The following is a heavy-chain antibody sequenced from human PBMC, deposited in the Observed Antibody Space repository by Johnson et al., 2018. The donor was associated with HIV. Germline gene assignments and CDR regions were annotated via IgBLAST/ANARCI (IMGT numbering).Heavy chain of an antibody. CDR2: IWYDGSNK. J-gene: IGHJ3*02. CDR3: AKGGRLTMIVVSDAFDI. Sequence: VQVVESGGGVVQPGRSLRLSCAASGFTFSSYGMHWVRQAPGKGLEWVAVIWYDGSNKYYADSVKGRFTISRDNSKNTLYLQMNSLRAEDTAVYYCAKGGRLTMIVVSDAFDIWGQGTMVTVSS. D-gene: IGHD3-22*01. CDR1: GFTFSSYG. V-gene: IGHV3-33*06.